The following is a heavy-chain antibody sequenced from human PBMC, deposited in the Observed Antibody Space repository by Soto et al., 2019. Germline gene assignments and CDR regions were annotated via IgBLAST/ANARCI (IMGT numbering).Heavy chain of an antibody. V-gene: IGHV4-38-2*01. D-gene: IGHD6-6*01. Sequence: SETLSLTCAVSGYSIRSGYFWGWIRQPPGKGLEWIGSMYHGGITYYNLSLKSRVTISVDTSKNQLSLKLSSATAADTAVYYCARSMYSTSAQLYYGMDVWGQGTTVTVSS. CDR3: ARSMYSTSAQLYYGMDV. CDR1: GYSIRSGYF. J-gene: IGHJ6*02. CDR2: MYHGGIT.